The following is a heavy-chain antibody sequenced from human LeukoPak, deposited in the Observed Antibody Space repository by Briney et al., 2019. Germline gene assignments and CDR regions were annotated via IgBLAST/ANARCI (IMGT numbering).Heavy chain of an antibody. Sequence: GGSLRLSCAASGFTFSSYAMHWVRQAPGKGLEWVASIESNGNEKYSSDSLKGRFTISRDNSKNTLYLQMNTVRPEDTALFYCARGVTSWPQGPYHFDYWGQGILITVSS. D-gene: IGHD2-2*01. J-gene: IGHJ4*02. CDR1: GFTFSSYA. CDR2: IESNGNEK. CDR3: ARGVTSWPQGPYHFDY. V-gene: IGHV3-30*02.